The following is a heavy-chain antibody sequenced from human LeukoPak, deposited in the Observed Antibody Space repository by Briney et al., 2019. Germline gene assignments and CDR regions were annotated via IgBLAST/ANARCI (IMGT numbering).Heavy chain of an antibody. Sequence: PGGSLRLSCAASGFTFSSYEMNWVRQAPGKGLEWVSYISSSGSTIYYADSVKGRFTISRDNSKNTLYLQMNSLRAEDTAVYYCTKGSRAARPYYFDYWGLGTLVTVSS. J-gene: IGHJ4*02. CDR1: GFTFSSYE. CDR2: ISSSGSTI. D-gene: IGHD6-6*01. V-gene: IGHV3-48*03. CDR3: TKGSRAARPYYFDY.